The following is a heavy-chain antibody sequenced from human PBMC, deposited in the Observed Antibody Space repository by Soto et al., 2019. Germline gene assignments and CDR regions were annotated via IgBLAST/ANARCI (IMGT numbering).Heavy chain of an antibody. D-gene: IGHD3-10*01. V-gene: IGHV2-5*02. CDR3: ALSMVRGSGDAFDI. J-gene: IGHJ3*02. CDR1: GFSLSTSGVG. Sequence: QITLKESGPTLVNPTQTLTLTCTFSGFSLSTSGVGVGWIRQPPGKALEWLALIYWDDDKRYSPSLKSRLTITKDTSKTQVVLTMTNMDPVDTDKYSCALSMVRGSGDAFDIWGQGTMVTVSS. CDR2: IYWDDDK.